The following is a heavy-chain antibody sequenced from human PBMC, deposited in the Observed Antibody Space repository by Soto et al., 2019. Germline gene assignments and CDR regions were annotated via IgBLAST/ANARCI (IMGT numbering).Heavy chain of an antibody. V-gene: IGHV1-69*13. CDR3: ARLRDCSGGSCYGGSYYYYYGMDV. J-gene: IGHJ6*02. CDR1: GGNFSSYA. CDR2: IIPIFGTA. Sequence: ASVKVSCKASGGNFSSYAISWVRQAPGKGLEWMGGIIPIFGTANYAQKFQGRVTITADESTSTAYRELSSLRSEDTAVYYCARLRDCSGGSCYGGSYYYYYGMDVWGQGTTVTVSS. D-gene: IGHD2-15*01.